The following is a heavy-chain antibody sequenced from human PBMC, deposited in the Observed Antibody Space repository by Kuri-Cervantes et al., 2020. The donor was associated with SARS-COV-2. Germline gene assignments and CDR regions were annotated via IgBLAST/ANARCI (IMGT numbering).Heavy chain of an antibody. D-gene: IGHD3-22*01. Sequence: ASVKVSCKASGYTFTSYGISWVRQAPGQGLEWMGWISAYNGNTNYAQKFQGRVTITADESTSTAYMELSSLRSEDTAVYYCARALGQDSSGYWTWGQGTLVTVSS. CDR1: GYTFTSYG. CDR2: ISAYNGNT. CDR3: ARALGQDSSGYWT. J-gene: IGHJ5*02. V-gene: IGHV1-18*04.